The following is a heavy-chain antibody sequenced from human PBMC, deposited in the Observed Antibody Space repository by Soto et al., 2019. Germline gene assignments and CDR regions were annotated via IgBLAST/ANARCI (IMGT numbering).Heavy chain of an antibody. Sequence: EVQLVESGGGLVQPGGSLRLSCAASGFTFSDHYMDWVRQAPGKGLEWVGRTRNKANSYTTEYAASVEGRFTISRDDSKHSLDLQMNSLKTEDTAVYYCARLASGFYFDYWGQGTLVTVSS. CDR1: GFTFSDHY. D-gene: IGHD7-27*01. J-gene: IGHJ4*02. V-gene: IGHV3-72*01. CDR3: ARLASGFYFDY. CDR2: TRNKANSYTT.